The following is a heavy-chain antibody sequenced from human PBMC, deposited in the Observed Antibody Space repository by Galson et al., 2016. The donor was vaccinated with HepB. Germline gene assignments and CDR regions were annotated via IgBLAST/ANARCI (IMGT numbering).Heavy chain of an antibody. Sequence: SLRLSCAASGFTFSSSSMNWVRQAPGKGLEWVSYISSSSRTIYYADSVKGRFTTSRDNAKSSLYLPWNSLRDEDTAVYYCARDGGIPGAAFDIWGQGTMVTVSP. D-gene: IGHD3-16*01. CDR1: GFTFSSSS. CDR2: ISSSSRTI. V-gene: IGHV3-48*02. CDR3: ARDGGIPGAAFDI. J-gene: IGHJ3*02.